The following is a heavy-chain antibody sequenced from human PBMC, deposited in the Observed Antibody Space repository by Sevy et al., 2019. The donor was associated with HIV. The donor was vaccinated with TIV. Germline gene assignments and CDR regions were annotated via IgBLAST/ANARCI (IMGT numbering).Heavy chain of an antibody. D-gene: IGHD3-22*01. CDR1: GFSFSNYG. J-gene: IGHJ4*02. CDR3: ARGADYFDSSGANFEY. V-gene: IGHV3-33*01. CDR2: IWYDGSGK. Sequence: GESLKISCAASGFSFSNYGMHWVRQAPGKGLEWVALIWYDGSGKYYADSVKGRLTIPRDNSKNTLSLQMNSLRAEDTAVYSCARGADYFDSSGANFEYWGQGTLVTVSS.